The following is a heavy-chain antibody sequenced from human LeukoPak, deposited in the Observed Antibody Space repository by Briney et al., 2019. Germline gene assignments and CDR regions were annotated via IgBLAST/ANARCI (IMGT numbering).Heavy chain of an antibody. V-gene: IGHV6-1*01. Sequence: SQTLSLTCAIPGDSVSSNSAAWNWIRQSPSRGLEWLGRTYYRSKWYNDYAVSVKSRITINPDTSKNQFSLQLNSVTPEDTAVYYCARDREYYYGSGRSHYGMDVWGQGTTVTVSS. D-gene: IGHD3-10*01. CDR1: GDSVSSNSAA. CDR3: ARDREYYYGSGRSHYGMDV. J-gene: IGHJ6*02. CDR2: TYYRSKWYN.